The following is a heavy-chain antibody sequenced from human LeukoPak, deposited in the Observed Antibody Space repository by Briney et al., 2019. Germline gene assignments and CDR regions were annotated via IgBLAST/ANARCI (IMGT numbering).Heavy chain of an antibody. CDR3: ARRRSYSDAFDI. Sequence: PSETLSLTCTVSGGSISSYYWSWIRQPPGKGLEWIGYIYYSGSTNYNPSLKSRVTISVDTSKNQFSLKLSSVTAADTAVYYCARRRSYSDAFDIWGQGTMVTVSS. CDR2: IYYSGST. V-gene: IGHV4-59*01. CDR1: GGSISSYY. J-gene: IGHJ3*02. D-gene: IGHD1-26*01.